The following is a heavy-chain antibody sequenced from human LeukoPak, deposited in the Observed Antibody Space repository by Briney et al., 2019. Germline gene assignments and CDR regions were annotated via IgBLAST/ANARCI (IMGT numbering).Heavy chain of an antibody. CDR3: AKPKYYYDSCAEYFQH. D-gene: IGHD3-22*01. CDR2: IIPIFGTA. Sequence: ASVKVSCKDSGGTFSIYAISRGRQAPGEGGEWMGRIIPIFGTANYAQKFQGTVTITTDESTSTAYMELSSLRSEDTAVYYCAKPKYYYDSCAEYFQHWGQGTLVTVSS. J-gene: IGHJ1*01. V-gene: IGHV1-69*05. CDR1: GGTFSIYA.